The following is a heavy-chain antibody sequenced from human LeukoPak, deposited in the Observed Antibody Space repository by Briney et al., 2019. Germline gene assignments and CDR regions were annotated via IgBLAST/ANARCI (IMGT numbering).Heavy chain of an antibody. CDR1: GDSISSHY. Sequence: EPSETLSLTCTVSGDSISSHYWSWIRQPAGKGLEWIGRIYGYGSTIYNPSLRSRVTMSVDTSKNQFSLRLSSVTAADTAVYYCARGAPSWSYSVFDYWGQGTLVTVSS. D-gene: IGHD1-26*01. V-gene: IGHV4-4*07. J-gene: IGHJ4*02. CDR3: ARGAPSWSYSVFDY. CDR2: IYGYGST.